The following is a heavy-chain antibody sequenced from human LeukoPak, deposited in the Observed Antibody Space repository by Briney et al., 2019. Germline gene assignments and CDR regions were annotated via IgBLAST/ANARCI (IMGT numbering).Heavy chain of an antibody. V-gene: IGHV3-9*01. D-gene: IGHD6-13*01. CDR2: ISWNSGSI. J-gene: IGHJ5*02. Sequence: GRSLRLSCAASGVSFYDYAMHWVRQAPGKGLEWVSGISWNSGSIGYADSVKGRFTISRDNAKNSLYLQMNSLRAEDTALYYCATDAAPGIAAAGSPNWFDPWGQGTLVTVSS. CDR1: GVSFYDYA. CDR3: ATDAAPGIAAAGSPNWFDP.